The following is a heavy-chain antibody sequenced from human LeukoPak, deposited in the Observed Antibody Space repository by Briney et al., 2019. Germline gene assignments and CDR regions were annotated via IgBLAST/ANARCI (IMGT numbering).Heavy chain of an antibody. D-gene: IGHD2-2*01. J-gene: IGHJ5*02. Sequence: SVKVSCKASGGTFSSYAISWVRQAPGQGLEWMGRIIPIFGTANYAQKFQGRVTITTDESTSTAYMELSSLRSEDTAVYYCARDEDSIYCSSTSCPIWFDPWGQGTLVTVSS. CDR2: IIPIFGTA. CDR1: GGTFSSYA. CDR3: ARDEDSIYCSSTSCPIWFDP. V-gene: IGHV1-69*05.